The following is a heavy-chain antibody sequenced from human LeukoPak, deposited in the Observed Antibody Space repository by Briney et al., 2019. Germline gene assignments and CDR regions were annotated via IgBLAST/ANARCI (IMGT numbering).Heavy chain of an antibody. J-gene: IGHJ6*02. D-gene: IGHD3-10*01. CDR1: GFTFSSYG. V-gene: IGHV3-33*01. CDR2: IWYSGSNT. Sequence: PGRSLRLSCAASGFTFSSYGMSWVRQAPGKGLEWVSVIWYSGSNTYYADSVKGRFTISRDNSKNTLYLQMNSLRAEDTAVYYFAREILMFSGSYYTYYYYGMDVWGQGTTVTVSS. CDR3: AREILMFSGSYYTYYYYGMDV.